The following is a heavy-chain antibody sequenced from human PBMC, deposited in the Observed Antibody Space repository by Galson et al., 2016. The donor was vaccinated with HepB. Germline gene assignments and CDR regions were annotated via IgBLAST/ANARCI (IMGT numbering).Heavy chain of an antibody. CDR1: GFSLSTNGVG. V-gene: IGHV2-5*01. J-gene: IGHJ4*02. CDR3: ADRRGSSSLRDPYFDH. D-gene: IGHD6-19*01. Sequence: PALVKPTQTLTLTCTFSGFSLSTNGVGVGWIRQPPGKALEWLALIYWNDDKRYRASLKNRLTIIKDTSKNQVVLTMTNMDPVDTATYFCADRRGSSSLRDPYFDHWGQGILVTVSS. CDR2: IYWNDDK.